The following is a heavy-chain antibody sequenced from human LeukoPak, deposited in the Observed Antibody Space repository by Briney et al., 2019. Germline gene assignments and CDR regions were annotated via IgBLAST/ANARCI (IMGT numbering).Heavy chain of an antibody. Sequence: GGSLRLSCAASGFAFSSYGMHWVRQAPGKGLEWVAFIWFDGTDKYYADSVKGRFTISRDNSKNTLYLQMNSLRPEDTAIYYCAKARSHSGYEPFDDWGQGTLVTVSS. CDR3: AKARSHSGYEPFDD. D-gene: IGHD5-12*01. V-gene: IGHV3-30*02. CDR2: IWFDGTDK. J-gene: IGHJ4*02. CDR1: GFAFSSYG.